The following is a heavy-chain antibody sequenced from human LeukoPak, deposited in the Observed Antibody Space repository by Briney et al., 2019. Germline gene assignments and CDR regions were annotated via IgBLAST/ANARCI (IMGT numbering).Heavy chain of an antibody. Sequence: SETLSLTCTVPGGSISSTSYYSDSFPQPPGKGLEWIGNVYYGGNTFYNSSLESQVTISVDMSKNQFSLKLTSLTAADTAVYYCARQRADYFYHYLDVWGKGTSVTVSS. CDR3: ARQRADYFYHYLDV. CDR2: VYYGGNT. J-gene: IGHJ6*03. CDR1: GGSISSTSYY. V-gene: IGHV4-39*01.